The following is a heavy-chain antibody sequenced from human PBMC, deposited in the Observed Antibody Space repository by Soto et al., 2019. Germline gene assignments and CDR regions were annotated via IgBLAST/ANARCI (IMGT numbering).Heavy chain of an antibody. D-gene: IGHD4-17*01. J-gene: IGHJ4*02. V-gene: IGHV1-46*01. CDR1: GYTFTSYH. CDR3: ALDGGNYGDDDY. Sequence: QVQLVQSGAEVKKPGASVKVSCKASGYTFTSYHMDWVRQAPGQGLEWMGKVSPSGDRTWYAQKFRGRVTMTRDTSTSTDYMELSSLRSEDTAVYYCALDGGNYGDDDYWGQGTLVTVSS. CDR2: VSPSGDRT.